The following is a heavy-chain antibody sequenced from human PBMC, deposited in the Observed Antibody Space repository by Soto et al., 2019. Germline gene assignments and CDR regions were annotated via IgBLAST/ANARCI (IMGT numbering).Heavy chain of an antibody. Sequence: QVQLVQSGAEVKKPGSSLKVSCKASGGTFSSYAISWVRQAPGQGLEWMGGIIPVFGTANYAQKFQGRVTITADESTSTAYMELSSRRVEDTAEYYCAGTVQTRYEDDGMDVWGQGTTVTVSS. CDR2: IIPVFGTA. J-gene: IGHJ6*02. D-gene: IGHD5-12*01. CDR1: GGTFSSYA. V-gene: IGHV1-69*01. CDR3: AGTVQTRYEDDGMDV.